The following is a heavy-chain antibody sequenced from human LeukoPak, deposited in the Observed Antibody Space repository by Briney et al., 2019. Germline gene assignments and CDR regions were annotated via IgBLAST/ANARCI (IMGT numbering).Heavy chain of an antibody. V-gene: IGHV3-66*01. D-gene: IGHD7-27*01. Sequence: PGGSLRLSCAASGFTVSSTFMSWVRQAPGKGLEWVSVIYGGGNTYYADSVKGRFTISRDNSKNTLYLQMSSLRAEDTAVYYCVKDHDWGAFHIWGQGTMATVSS. CDR3: VKDHDWGAFHI. J-gene: IGHJ3*02. CDR1: GFTVSSTF. CDR2: IYGGGNT.